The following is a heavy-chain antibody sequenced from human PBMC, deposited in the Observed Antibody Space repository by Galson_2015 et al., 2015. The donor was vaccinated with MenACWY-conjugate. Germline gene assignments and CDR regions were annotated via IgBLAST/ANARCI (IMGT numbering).Heavy chain of an antibody. D-gene: IGHD5-12*01. J-gene: IGHJ4*02. V-gene: IGHV3-23*01. CDR2: ISGSGHAT. Sequence: LRLSCAASGFIFKNYAMGWARQAPGKGLEWVSDISGSGHATFYGDSVKGRFTISRDNSKNTLYLQMNSLRVDDTAVYYCAKDSGYDLRLDTWGQGTLVTVSS. CDR3: AKDSGYDLRLDT. CDR1: GFIFKNYA.